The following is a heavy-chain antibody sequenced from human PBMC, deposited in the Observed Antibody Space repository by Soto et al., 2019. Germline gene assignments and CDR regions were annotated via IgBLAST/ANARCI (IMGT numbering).Heavy chain of an antibody. D-gene: IGHD5-18*01. CDR3: ARGTTTMAPKNWFDP. CDR1: GGSISISNW. J-gene: IGHJ5*02. V-gene: IGHV4-4*02. CDR2: IFHRGDT. Sequence: QVQLQESGPGLVKPSGTLSLTCAVSGGSISISNWWSWVRQPPGKGLEWIGEIFHRGDTNYNPSLKSRVTISVDSSKNQFSLKLTSVTAADTAMYYCARGTTTMAPKNWFDPWGQGILVNVSS.